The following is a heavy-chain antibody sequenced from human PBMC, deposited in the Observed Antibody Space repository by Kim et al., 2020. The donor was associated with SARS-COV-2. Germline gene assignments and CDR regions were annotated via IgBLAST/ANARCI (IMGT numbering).Heavy chain of an antibody. CDR1: GYTFTSYG. V-gene: IGHV1-18*04. D-gene: IGHD3-16*01. J-gene: IGHJ4*02. CDR3: ASDGGLLPXMITFGGVSPYXXY. Sequence: ASVKVSCKASGYTFTSYGISWVRQAPGQGLEWMGWISAYNGNTNYAQKLQGRVTMTTDTYTSTAYMELRSLRSDDTAVYYCASDGGLLPXMITFGGVSPYXXYWGQGTLLTVSS. CDR2: ISAYNGNT.